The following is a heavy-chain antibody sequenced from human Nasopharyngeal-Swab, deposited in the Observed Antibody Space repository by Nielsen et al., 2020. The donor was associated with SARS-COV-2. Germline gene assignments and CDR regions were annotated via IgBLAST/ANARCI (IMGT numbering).Heavy chain of an antibody. J-gene: IGHJ5*02. CDR3: ARALDYVWGSYRHNWFDP. CDR1: GYTFTSYG. V-gene: IGHV1-18*01. CDR2: ISAYNGNT. Sequence: ALVKVSCKASGYTFTSYGISWVRQAPGQGLEWMGWISAYNGNTNYAQKLQGRVTMTTDTSTSTAYMELRSLRSDDTAVYYCARALDYVWGSYRHNWFDPWGQGTLVTVSS. D-gene: IGHD3-16*02.